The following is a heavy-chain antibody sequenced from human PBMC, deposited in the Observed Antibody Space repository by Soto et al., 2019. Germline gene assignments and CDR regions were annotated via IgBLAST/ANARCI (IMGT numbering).Heavy chain of an antibody. CDR1: GGSISSSSYY. Sequence: QLQLQESGPGLVKPSETLSLTCTVSGGSISSSSYYWGWIRQPPGKGLEWIGSIYYSGSTYYNPSLKSRVTISVDTSKNQFSLKLSSVTAADTAVYYCARNTYDFWSGYYPRDYYYYYMDVWGKGTTVTVSS. CDR2: IYYSGST. J-gene: IGHJ6*03. CDR3: ARNTYDFWSGYYPRDYYYYYMDV. V-gene: IGHV4-39*01. D-gene: IGHD3-3*01.